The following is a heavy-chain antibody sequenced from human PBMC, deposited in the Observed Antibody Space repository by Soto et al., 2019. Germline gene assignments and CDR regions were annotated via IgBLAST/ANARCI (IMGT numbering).Heavy chain of an antibody. CDR1: GYSFTTYD. J-gene: IGHJ6*03. CDR3: SRGCRYWGHMDV. Sequence: ASVKVSCKASGYSFTTYDLNWVRQATGQGLEWMGWINLKTGDTGYGQRFQGRVTMTRNTSISTAYMELSSLRSDDTAVYYCSRGCRYWGHMDVWGKGNSVTVSS. D-gene: IGHD3-16*01. V-gene: IGHV1-8*01. CDR2: INLKTGDT.